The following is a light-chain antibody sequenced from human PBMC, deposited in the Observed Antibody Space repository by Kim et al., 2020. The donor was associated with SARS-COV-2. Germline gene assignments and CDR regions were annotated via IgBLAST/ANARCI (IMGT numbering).Light chain of an antibody. Sequence: EVVLTQSPATLSLSPGERATLSCRASQSVNSYLAWYQQRPGQAPRLLIYDVSDRATGIPARFSGSGSGTDFTLTISSLEPEDFAVYYCQQRRHWPLTFGGVTKVDIK. CDR3: QQRRHWPLT. CDR1: QSVNSY. V-gene: IGKV3-11*01. CDR2: DVS. J-gene: IGKJ4*01.